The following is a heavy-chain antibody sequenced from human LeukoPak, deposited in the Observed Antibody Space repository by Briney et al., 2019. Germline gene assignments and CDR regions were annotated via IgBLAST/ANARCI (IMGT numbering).Heavy chain of an antibody. CDR3: AGTYYYDKGAFDI. Sequence: GESLKISCAASGFTFSSYAMSWVRQAPGKGPEWVSAISGSGGSTYYADSVKGRFTISRDNSKNTLYLQMNSLRAEDTAVYYCAGTYYYDKGAFDIWGQGTMVTVSS. J-gene: IGHJ3*02. CDR2: ISGSGGST. CDR1: GFTFSSYA. D-gene: IGHD3-22*01. V-gene: IGHV3-23*01.